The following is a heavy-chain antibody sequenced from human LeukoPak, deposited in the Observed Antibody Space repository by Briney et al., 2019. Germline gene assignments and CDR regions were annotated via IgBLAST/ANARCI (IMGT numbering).Heavy chain of an antibody. J-gene: IGHJ5*02. D-gene: IGHD5-18*01. V-gene: IGHV3-21*05. CDR1: GFTFSNFG. Sequence: GGSLRLSCVVSGFTFSNFGMNWVRQAPGQGLEWLSYITGAGNNIYYADSVKGRFTISRDNARNSLYLQMSSLRAEDTAVYYCARDVGYRSWFDPWGQGTLVTVSS. CDR2: ITGAGNNI. CDR3: ARDVGYRSWFDP.